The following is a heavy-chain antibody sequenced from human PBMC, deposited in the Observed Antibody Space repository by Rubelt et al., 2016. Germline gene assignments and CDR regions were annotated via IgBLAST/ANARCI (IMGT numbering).Heavy chain of an antibody. CDR3: AGAGTWIKLWLNNWFDP. D-gene: IGHD5-18*01. CDR2: INHSGST. V-gene: IGHV4-34*01. CDR1: SSNW. J-gene: IGHJ5*02. Sequence: SSNWWSWIRQPPGKGLEWIGEINHSGSTNYNPSLKSRVTISVDTSKNQFSLKLSPVTAADTAVYYCAGAGTWIKLWLNNWFDPWGQGTLVTVSS.